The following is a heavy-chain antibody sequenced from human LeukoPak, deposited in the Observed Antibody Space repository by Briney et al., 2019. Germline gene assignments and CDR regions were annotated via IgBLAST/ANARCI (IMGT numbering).Heavy chain of an antibody. J-gene: IGHJ4*02. CDR3: ARQRNGSGSFIYYYFDY. Sequence: PSETLSLTCTVSGGSISSYYWSWIRQPPGKGLEWIGYIYYSGSTNYNPSLKSRVTISVDTSKNQFSLKLSSVTAADTAVYYCARQRNGSGSFIYYYFDYWGQGTLVTVSS. D-gene: IGHD3-10*01. V-gene: IGHV4-59*08. CDR2: IYYSGST. CDR1: GGSISSYY.